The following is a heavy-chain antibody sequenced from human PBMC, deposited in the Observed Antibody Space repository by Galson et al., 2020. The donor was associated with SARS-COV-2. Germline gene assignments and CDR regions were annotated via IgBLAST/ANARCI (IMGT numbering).Heavy chain of an antibody. CDR2: SLKTGNTYTA. D-gene: IGHD1-26*01. J-gene: IGHJ4*02. CDR3: VRDSGKHSFDS. V-gene: IGHV3-72*01. Sequence: GGSLRISCAGSGFTFSDYHMDWVRQAPGKGLDCVARSLKTGNTYTAEYAASARGRFTISRDDSKNSLFLQMNSLRTEDTAVYYCVRDSGKHSFDSWGQGTLVTVSS. CDR1: GFTFSDYH.